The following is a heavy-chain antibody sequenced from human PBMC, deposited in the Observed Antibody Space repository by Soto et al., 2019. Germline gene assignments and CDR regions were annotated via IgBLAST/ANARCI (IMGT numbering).Heavy chain of an antibody. CDR2: IDPSDSYT. D-gene: IGHD1-20*01. CDR1: GYSFTSYW. J-gene: IGHJ6*02. Sequence: PGESLKISCKGSGYSFTSYWISWVRQMPGKGLEWVGRIDPSDSYTNYSPSFQGHVTISADKSISTAYLQWSSLKASDTAMYYCARHTNWNEYYYGMDVWGQGTTVTVSS. V-gene: IGHV5-10-1*01. CDR3: ARHTNWNEYYYGMDV.